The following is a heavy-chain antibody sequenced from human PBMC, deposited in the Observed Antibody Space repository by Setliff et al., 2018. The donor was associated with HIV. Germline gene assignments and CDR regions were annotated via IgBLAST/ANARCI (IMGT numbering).Heavy chain of an antibody. J-gene: IGHJ5*02. Sequence: PGGSLRLSCAASGLTFSSYWMSWVRQAPGKGLEWVANIKQDESVKNYVDSVKGRFTIFRDNAKNSLYLQMNSLRVEDTAVYYCARTSTTTGTTLNWFDPWGQGTLVTVPQ. CDR3: ARTSTTTGTTLNWFDP. CDR1: GLTFSSYW. V-gene: IGHV3-7*01. CDR2: IKQDESVK. D-gene: IGHD1-1*01.